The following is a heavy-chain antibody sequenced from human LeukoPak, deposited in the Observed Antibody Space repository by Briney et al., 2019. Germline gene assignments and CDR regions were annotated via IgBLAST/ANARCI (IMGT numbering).Heavy chain of an antibody. Sequence: GGSLRLSCAASGFTFSSYWVSWVRQAPGKGLEWVANINQDGSEKYYVDSVEGRFNISRDTAKNSLYLQMNSLRAEDTAVYYCARDGYGDYYFDYWGQGTLVTVSS. J-gene: IGHJ4*02. CDR3: ARDGYGDYYFDY. CDR2: INQDGSEK. V-gene: IGHV3-7*01. D-gene: IGHD4-17*01. CDR1: GFTFSSYW.